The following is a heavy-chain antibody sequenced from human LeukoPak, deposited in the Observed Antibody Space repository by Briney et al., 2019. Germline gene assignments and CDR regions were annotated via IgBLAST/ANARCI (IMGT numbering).Heavy chain of an antibody. CDR1: GYMFTGYY. D-gene: IGHD6-19*01. Sequence: ASVKVSCKASGYMFTGYYMHWVRQAPGQGLEWMGWINPNSGGTNYAQKFQGRVTMTRDPSISTAYMDLNRLRSDDTAVYYCARVVAVTGTPVYYMDVWGKGTTFTVSS. J-gene: IGHJ6*03. CDR3: ARVVAVTGTPVYYMDV. CDR2: INPNSGGT. V-gene: IGHV1-2*02.